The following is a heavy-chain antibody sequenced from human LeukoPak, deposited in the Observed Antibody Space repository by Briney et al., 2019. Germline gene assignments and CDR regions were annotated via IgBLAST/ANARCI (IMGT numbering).Heavy chain of an antibody. V-gene: IGHV1-18*01. Sequence: ASVKVSCKASGYTFTSYGISWVRQAPGQGLEWMGWISAYNGNTNYAQKLQGRVTMTTDTSTSTAYMELRSLRSDDTAVYYCARFVVIKTNPLHAAFDYWGQGTLVTVSS. J-gene: IGHJ4*02. CDR2: ISAYNGNT. CDR3: ARFVVIKTNPLHAAFDY. CDR1: GYTFTSYG. D-gene: IGHD3-22*01.